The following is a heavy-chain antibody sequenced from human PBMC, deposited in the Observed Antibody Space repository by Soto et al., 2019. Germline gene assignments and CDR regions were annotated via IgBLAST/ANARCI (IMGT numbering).Heavy chain of an antibody. J-gene: IGHJ5*02. V-gene: IGHV4-4*07. CDR2: IYSSGST. CDR3: ARGQRFSDWFDP. Sequence: SETLSLTCNVFGGSVSGFYCTWIRQPAGKGLEWIGRIYSSGSTKYNPSLKSRVSMSLDTSRNQFSLNLTSVTAADTAVYYCARGQRFSDWFDPWGQGTLVTVSS. D-gene: IGHD3-3*01. CDR1: GGSVSGFY.